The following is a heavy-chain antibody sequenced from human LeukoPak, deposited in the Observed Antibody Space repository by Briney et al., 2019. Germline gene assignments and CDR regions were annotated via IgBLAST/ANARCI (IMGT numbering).Heavy chain of an antibody. CDR3: ARGGAYYDILTGYPNDAFDI. D-gene: IGHD3-9*01. Sequence: KSSETLSLTCTVSGGSISSYYWSWIRQPPGKGLEWIGYIYYSGSTNYNPSLKSRVTISVDTSKNQSSLKLSSVTAADTAVYYCARGGAYYDILTGYPNDAFDIWGQGTMVTVSS. J-gene: IGHJ3*02. CDR1: GGSISSYY. CDR2: IYYSGST. V-gene: IGHV4-59*01.